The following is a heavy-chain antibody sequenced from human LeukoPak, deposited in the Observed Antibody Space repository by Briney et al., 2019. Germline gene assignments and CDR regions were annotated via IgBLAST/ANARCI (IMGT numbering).Heavy chain of an antibody. J-gene: IGHJ4*02. Sequence: PGRSLRLSCTASGFSFRSYSMHWLHQAPGKELEWVAVIWYNGSNKLYANSVKGRFTISRDNSKNTLCLQMNSLRAEDTAVYYCAKDGGGWYSSGWNYFDYWGQGTLVTVSS. D-gene: IGHD6-19*01. CDR2: IWYNGSNK. V-gene: IGHV3-33*06. CDR3: AKDGGGWYSSGWNYFDY. CDR1: GFSFRSYS.